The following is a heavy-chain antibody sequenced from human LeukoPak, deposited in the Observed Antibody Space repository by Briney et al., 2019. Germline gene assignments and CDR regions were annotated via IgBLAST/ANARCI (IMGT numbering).Heavy chain of an antibody. V-gene: IGHV5-51*01. D-gene: IGHD3-22*01. J-gene: IGHJ4*02. CDR1: GYSFTSYW. Sequence: GESLKISCKGSGYSFTSYWTGWVRQMPGKGPEWMGIIYPGDSDTRYSPSFQGQVTISADKSIITAYLQWSSLKASDTAMYYCARPFDRSGYRFDYWGQGTLVTVSS. CDR3: ARPFDRSGYRFDY. CDR2: IYPGDSDT.